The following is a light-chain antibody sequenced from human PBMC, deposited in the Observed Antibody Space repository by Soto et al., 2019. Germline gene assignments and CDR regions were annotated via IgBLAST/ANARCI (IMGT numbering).Light chain of an antibody. CDR3: QSYDSSLSGPVV. V-gene: IGLV1-40*01. Sequence: QSVLTQPPSVSGAPGQRVTISCTGSSSNIGAGYDVHWYQQLPGTGPKLLIYGNSNRPSGVPDRFSGSKSGTSASLAITGLQAEDEADYYCQSYDSSLSGPVVFGGGTKVTVL. CDR1: SSNIGAGYD. J-gene: IGLJ2*01. CDR2: GNS.